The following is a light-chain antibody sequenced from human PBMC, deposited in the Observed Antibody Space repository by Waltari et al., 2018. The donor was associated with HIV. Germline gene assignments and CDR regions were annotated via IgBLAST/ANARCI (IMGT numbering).Light chain of an antibody. CDR1: QSVSSY. J-gene: IGKJ5*01. CDR2: GAS. CDR3: QQRSNWPIT. V-gene: IGKV3-11*01. Sequence: DIVLTQSPATLSLSPGERATLSCRASQSVSSYLAWLQQNPGQAPRLLIYGASNTATGIPARFSGSGSGTDFTLTISSLEPEDFAVYYCQQRSNWPITFGQGTRLEIK.